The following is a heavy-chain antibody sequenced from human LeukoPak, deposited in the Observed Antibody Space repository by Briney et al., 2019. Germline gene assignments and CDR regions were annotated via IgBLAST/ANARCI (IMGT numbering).Heavy chain of an antibody. CDR3: ARGPSPIRFLEWPERSMDV. D-gene: IGHD3-3*01. CDR2: INHSGST. CDR1: GGSFSGYY. J-gene: IGHJ6*02. V-gene: IGHV4-34*01. Sequence: SETLSLTCAVYGGSFSGYYWSWIRQPPGKGLEWIGEINHSGSTNYNPSLKSRVTISVDTSKNQFSLKLSSVTAADTAVYYCARGPSPIRFLEWPERSMDVWGQGTTVTVSS.